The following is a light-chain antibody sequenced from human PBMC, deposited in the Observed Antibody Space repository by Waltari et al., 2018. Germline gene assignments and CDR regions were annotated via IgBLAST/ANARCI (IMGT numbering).Light chain of an antibody. V-gene: IGKV1-39*01. CDR3: QQSYRTPRT. Sequence: DIQMTQSPSSLSASVGDRVTITCRASQSISSYLNWYQQKPGKAPKLLIYAASSLQSGVPSRFSGSGYGTDFTLTISSLQPEDFATYYCQQSYRTPRTFGQGTKVEI. J-gene: IGKJ1*01. CDR1: QSISSY. CDR2: AAS.